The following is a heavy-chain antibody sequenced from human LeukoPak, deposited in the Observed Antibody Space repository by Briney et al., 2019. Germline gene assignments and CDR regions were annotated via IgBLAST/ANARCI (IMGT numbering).Heavy chain of an antibody. CDR3: ARQITDQSSGYDPMDY. V-gene: IGHV5-51*01. CDR2: IYPGDSDT. D-gene: IGHD5-12*01. Sequence: GESLKISCKASGYRFTTYWIGWVRQMPGKGLEWMGIIYPGDSDTRYSPSFEGQVTISADKSFTTAYLQWSSLKASDTAMYYCARQITDQSSGYDPMDYWGQGTLVTVSS. J-gene: IGHJ4*02. CDR1: GYRFTTYW.